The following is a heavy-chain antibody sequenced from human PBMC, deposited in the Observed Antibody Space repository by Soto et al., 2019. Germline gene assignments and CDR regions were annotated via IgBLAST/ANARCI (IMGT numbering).Heavy chain of an antibody. J-gene: IGHJ3*02. CDR1: GYTFTSYY. CDR3: ARASLEYSSPAGAFDI. CDR2: INPSGGST. V-gene: IGHV1-46*03. Sequence: ASVMVSCKASGYTFTSYYMHWVRQAPGQGLEWMGIINPSGGSTSYAQKFQGRVTMTRDTSTSTVYMELSSLRSEDTAVYYCARASLEYSSPAGAFDIWGQGTMVTVSS. D-gene: IGHD6-6*01.